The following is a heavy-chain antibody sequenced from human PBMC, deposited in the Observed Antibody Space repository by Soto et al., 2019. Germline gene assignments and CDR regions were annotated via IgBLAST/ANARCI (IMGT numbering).Heavy chain of an antibody. Sequence: PGESLKISCKGSGYSFTSYWIGWVRQMPGKGLEWMGIIYPGDSDTRYSPSFQGQVTISADKSISTAYLQWSSLKASDTAMYYCARQKAHDFWSGYSAPDVYYYYGMDVWGQGTTVTVSS. CDR2: IYPGDSDT. J-gene: IGHJ6*02. CDR1: GYSFTSYW. CDR3: ARQKAHDFWSGYSAPDVYYYYGMDV. V-gene: IGHV5-51*01. D-gene: IGHD3-3*01.